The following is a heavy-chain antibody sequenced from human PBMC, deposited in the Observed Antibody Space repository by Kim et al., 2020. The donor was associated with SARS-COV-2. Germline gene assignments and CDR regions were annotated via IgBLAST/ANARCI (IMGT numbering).Heavy chain of an antibody. D-gene: IGHD6-13*01. V-gene: IGHV1-69*04. CDR3: ARQYIAAAGTSLNWFDP. CDR2: IIPILGIA. Sequence: SVKVSCKASGGTFSSYAISWVRQAPGQGLEWMGRIIPILGIANYAQKFQGRVTITADKSTSTAYMELSSLRSEDTAVYYCARQYIAAAGTSLNWFDPWGQGTLAT. CDR1: GGTFSSYA. J-gene: IGHJ5*02.